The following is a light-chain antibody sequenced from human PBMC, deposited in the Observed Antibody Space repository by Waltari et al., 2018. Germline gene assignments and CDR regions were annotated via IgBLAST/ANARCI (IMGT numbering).Light chain of an antibody. CDR2: STN. CDR1: HSTIGSNP. CDR3: ATWDDSLGGV. J-gene: IGLJ3*02. Sequence: QSVLTQPPSASGTPGQRVTISCSGSHSTIGSNPVNWYQQVPGTAPKLLIYSTNQTPSGIPERFSASKSGTSASLAVTGLQSEDEAFYFCATWDDSLGGVFGGGTYLTVL. V-gene: IGLV1-44*01.